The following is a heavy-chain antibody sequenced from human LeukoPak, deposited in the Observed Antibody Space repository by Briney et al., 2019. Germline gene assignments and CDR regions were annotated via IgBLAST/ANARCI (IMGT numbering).Heavy chain of an antibody. Sequence: GGSLRLSCAASGFTFSSYWMSLVRQVPGKGLEWVSNIKQDGSEKYYVDSVKGRFTISRDNAKNSLSLQMNSRRAEATVVYYCAKVFLNYYDSSGYSYYFDYWGQGTLVTVSS. D-gene: IGHD3-22*01. CDR3: AKVFLNYYDSSGYSYYFDY. CDR2: IKQDGSEK. V-gene: IGHV3-7*01. J-gene: IGHJ4*02. CDR1: GFTFSSYW.